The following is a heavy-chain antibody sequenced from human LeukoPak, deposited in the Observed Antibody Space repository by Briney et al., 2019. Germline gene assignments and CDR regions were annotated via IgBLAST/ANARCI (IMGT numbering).Heavy chain of an antibody. V-gene: IGHV3-23*01. CDR2: ISGSGGST. J-gene: IGHJ4*02. CDR3: AKEREKQWLVLEAGGFDY. CDR1: GFTFSSYA. Sequence: GGSLRLSCAASGFTFSSYAMSWVRQAPGKGLEWVSAISGSGGSTYYADSVKGRFTISRDNSKNTLYLQMNSLRAEDTAVYYCAKEREKQWLVLEAGGFDYWGQGTLVTVSS. D-gene: IGHD6-19*01.